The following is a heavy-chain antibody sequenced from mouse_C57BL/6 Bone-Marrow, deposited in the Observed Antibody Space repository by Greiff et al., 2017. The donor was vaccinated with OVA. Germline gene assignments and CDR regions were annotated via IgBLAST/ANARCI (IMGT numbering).Heavy chain of an antibody. CDR1: GYTFTSYW. Sequence: VQLQQSGAELVKPGASVKMSCKASGYTFTSYWITWVKQRPGQGLEWVGDIYPGSGSTNYNEKFKSKATLTVDTSSSTAYMQLSSLTSEDSAVYYCARERIAMDYWGQGTSVTVSS. J-gene: IGHJ4*01. CDR2: IYPGSGST. D-gene: IGHD5-2*01. V-gene: IGHV1-55*01. CDR3: ARERIAMDY.